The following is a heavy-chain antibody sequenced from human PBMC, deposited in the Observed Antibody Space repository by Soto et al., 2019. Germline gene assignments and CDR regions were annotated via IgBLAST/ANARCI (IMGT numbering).Heavy chain of an antibody. D-gene: IGHD1-26*01. CDR2: IYYSGST. V-gene: IGHV4-39*01. CDR1: GGSISSSSDY. J-gene: IGHJ6*03. CDR3: ARRVGVTYYYYYMGV. Sequence: PSETLSLTCTVSGGSISSSSDYGGWIRQPPGKGLEWIGSIYYSGSTYYNPSLKSRVTISVDTSKNQFSLKLSSVTAADTAVYYCARRVGVTYYYYYMGVWGKGTTVTVSS.